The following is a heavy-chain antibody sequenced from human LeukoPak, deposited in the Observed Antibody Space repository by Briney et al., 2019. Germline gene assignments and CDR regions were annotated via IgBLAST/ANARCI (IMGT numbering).Heavy chain of an antibody. J-gene: IGHJ4*02. CDR2: KWYDGSNK. D-gene: IGHD6-19*01. Sequence: GGSLRLSCAASGFTFSSYGMHWVRQAPGKGLEWVAVKWYDGSNKYYADSVKGRFTISRDNSKNTLYLQMHSLRAEDTAVYYCARGPSDSSGWYAGFDYWGQGTLVTVSS. CDR1: GFTFSSYG. CDR3: ARGPSDSSGWYAGFDY. V-gene: IGHV3-33*01.